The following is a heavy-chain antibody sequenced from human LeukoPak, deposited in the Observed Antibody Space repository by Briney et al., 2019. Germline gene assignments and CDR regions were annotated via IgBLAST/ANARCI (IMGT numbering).Heavy chain of an antibody. CDR3: ARDSGMVRGTVDY. V-gene: IGHV1-46*01. D-gene: IGHD3-10*01. J-gene: IGHJ4*02. Sequence: ASVKVSCMSSGYTFTSYYMYWVRQAPGQGLEWMGIINPSGSSTSYAQKFQGRVTMTRDTSTSTVYMELSSLRSEDTAVYYCARDSGMVRGTVDYWGQGTLVTVSS. CDR2: INPSGSST. CDR1: GYTFTSYY.